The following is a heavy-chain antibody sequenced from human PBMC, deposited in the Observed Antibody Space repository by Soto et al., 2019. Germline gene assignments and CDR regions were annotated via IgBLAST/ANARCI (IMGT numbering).Heavy chain of an antibody. CDR3: ARGEMVYAPYWYFDL. CDR2: IYYSGST. V-gene: IGHV4-59*01. D-gene: IGHD2-8*01. CDR1: GGSISSYY. J-gene: IGHJ2*01. Sequence: QVQLQESGPGLVKPSETLSLTCTVSGGSISSYYWSWIRQPPGKGLEWIGYIYYSGSTNYNPSLTSRVTISVDTSKNQFSLKLSSVTAADTAVYYCARGEMVYAPYWYFDLWGRGTLVTVSS.